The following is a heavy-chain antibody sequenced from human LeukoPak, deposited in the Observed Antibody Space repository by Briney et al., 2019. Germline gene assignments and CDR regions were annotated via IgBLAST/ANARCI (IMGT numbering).Heavy chain of an antibody. CDR3: TTEGYSYGYHSFDY. D-gene: IGHD5-18*01. V-gene: IGHV3-15*01. CDR1: GLTLSNAW. J-gene: IGHJ4*02. CDR2: IKSKTDGGTT. Sequence: GGSLRLSCAASGLTLSNAWMTWVRQAPGKGLEWVGRIKSKTDGGTTHYAAPVKGRFTISRDDSKNTLYLQMNSLQTEDTAVYYCTTEGYSYGYHSFDYWSQGTLVTVSS.